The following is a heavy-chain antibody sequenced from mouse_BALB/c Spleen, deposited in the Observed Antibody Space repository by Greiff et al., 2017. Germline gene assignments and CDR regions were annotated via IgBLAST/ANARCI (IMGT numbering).Heavy chain of an antibody. Sequence: DVKLVESGGGLVQPGGSLKLSCAASGFTFSSYTMPWVRQTPEKRLEWVAYISNGGGSTYYPDTVKGRFTISRDNAKNTLYLQMSSLKSEDTAMYYCARGVGRKGYFDYWGQGTTLTVSS. J-gene: IGHJ2*01. V-gene: IGHV5-12-2*01. D-gene: IGHD1-1*01. CDR1: GFTFSSYT. CDR3: ARGVGRKGYFDY. CDR2: ISNGGGST.